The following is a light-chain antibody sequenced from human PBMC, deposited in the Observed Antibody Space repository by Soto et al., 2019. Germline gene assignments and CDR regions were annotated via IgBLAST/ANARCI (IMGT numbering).Light chain of an antibody. CDR1: QSFGRW. CDR3: QQYNSYSRT. Sequence: IPITHAPSTLAASVGDRVTINCPASQSFGRWLAWYQQKPGKAPKLMIYKASILQSGVPSRFSGSGSGTEFTLTISSLQRDDVATYYCQQYNSYSRTLGQGTKVDIK. CDR2: KAS. J-gene: IGKJ1*01. V-gene: IGKV1-5*03.